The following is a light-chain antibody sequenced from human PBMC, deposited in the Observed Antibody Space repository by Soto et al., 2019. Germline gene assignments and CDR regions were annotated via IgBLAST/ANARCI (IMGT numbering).Light chain of an antibody. CDR3: TSYTSSGPFYV. CDR2: EVR. V-gene: IGLV2-14*01. Sequence: QSALTQPSSLFWSPWQSIIISCTGTTRDVGGYNYVSWYQHHPGKAPKLIIYEVRNRPSGVSNRFSGSKSGDTASLTISGLQAEDEADYYCTSYTSSGPFYVFGTGTKVTVL. CDR1: TRDVGGYNY. J-gene: IGLJ1*01.